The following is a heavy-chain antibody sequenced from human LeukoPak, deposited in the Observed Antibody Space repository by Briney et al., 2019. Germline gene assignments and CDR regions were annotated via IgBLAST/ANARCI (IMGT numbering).Heavy chain of an antibody. J-gene: IGHJ1*01. V-gene: IGHV3-30*02. CDR2: IRYDGNTK. CDR3: AKDENHYGSGSYYIVA. CDR1: GFSFSNYG. Sequence: GGSLRLSCAASGFSFSNYGMHWVRQAPGKGLEWVAFIRYDGNTKYYADSVKGRFTISRDNSKKTLYMQMNSLRAEDTAVYYCAKDENHYGSGSYYIVAWGQGTLVTVSS. D-gene: IGHD3-10*01.